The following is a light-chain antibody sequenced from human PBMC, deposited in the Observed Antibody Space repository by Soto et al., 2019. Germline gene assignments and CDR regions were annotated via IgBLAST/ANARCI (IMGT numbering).Light chain of an antibody. J-gene: IGKJ3*01. Sequence: EIVLTQSPGTLSLSPGERATLSCRASQSINSRYLAWYQQKPGQAPRLLIYGASSRATGIPDRFSGSGSGTDFTLTISRLEPEDFATSFCQQAVSFPFTFGPGTKVDVK. CDR2: GAS. V-gene: IGKV3-20*01. CDR3: QQAVSFPFT. CDR1: QSINSRY.